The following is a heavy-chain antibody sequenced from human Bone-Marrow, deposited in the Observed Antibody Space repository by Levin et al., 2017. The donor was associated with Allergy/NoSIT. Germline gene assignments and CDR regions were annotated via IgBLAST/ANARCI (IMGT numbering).Heavy chain of an antibody. J-gene: IGHJ4*02. CDR1: GGSISSDNYY. CDR2: TYYNGST. D-gene: IGHD5-24*01. CDR3: ARVRDGYNFGDYYFDS. V-gene: IGHV4-30-4*01. Sequence: SETLSLTCTVSGGSISSDNYYWTWIRQPPGTGLECIGYTYYNGSTYYNPPLKSRVTISVDTSKNQFSLKLDSVTAADTAVYYCARVRDGYNFGDYYFDSWGQGTLVIVSS.